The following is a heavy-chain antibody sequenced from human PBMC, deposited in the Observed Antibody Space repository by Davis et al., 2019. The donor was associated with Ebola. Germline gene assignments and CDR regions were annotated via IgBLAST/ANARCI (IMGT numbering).Heavy chain of an antibody. V-gene: IGHV3-23*01. CDR3: AKDRSRWDSRTDVLDM. CDR1: AFTFSRYS. J-gene: IGHJ3*02. Sequence: PGASLTLSCAASAFTFSRYSMNWARQAPGKGLERVSSITGSGGSRYHADSVKGRFTISRDNSRNSLYLQMNSLRAEDTAVYYCAKDRSRWDSRTDVLDMWGQGTMVTVSS. CDR2: ITGSGGSR. D-gene: IGHD1-26*01.